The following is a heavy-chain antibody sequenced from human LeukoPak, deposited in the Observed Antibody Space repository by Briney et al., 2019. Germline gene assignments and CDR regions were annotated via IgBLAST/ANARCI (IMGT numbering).Heavy chain of an antibody. CDR2: FDPEDGET. J-gene: IGHJ4*02. Sequence: ASVKVSCKVSGYTLTELSMHWVRQAPGKGLEWMAGFDPEDGETIYAQKFQGRVTMTEDTSTDTAYMELSSLRSEVTAVYYCATGGRIAVANWGQGTLVTVSS. CDR3: ATGGRIAVAN. CDR1: GYTLTELS. D-gene: IGHD6-19*01. V-gene: IGHV1-24*01.